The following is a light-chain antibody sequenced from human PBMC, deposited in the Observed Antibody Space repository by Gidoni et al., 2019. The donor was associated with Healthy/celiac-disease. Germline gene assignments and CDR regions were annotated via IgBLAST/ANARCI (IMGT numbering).Light chain of an antibody. CDR1: ALPKQH. V-gene: IGLV3-25*03. J-gene: IGLJ2*01. CDR3: QSADSSGTYVV. Sequence: ARITCSGDALPKQHAYWYQQKPGQAPVLVIYKDSERPSGIPERFSGSSSGTTVTLTISGVQAEDEADYYCQSADSSGTYVVFGGGTKLTVL. CDR2: KDS.